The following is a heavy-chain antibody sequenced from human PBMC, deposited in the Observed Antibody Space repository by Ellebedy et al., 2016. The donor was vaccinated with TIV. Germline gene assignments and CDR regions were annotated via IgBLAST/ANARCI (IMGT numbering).Heavy chain of an antibody. V-gene: IGHV3-7*01. CDR3: ARDLDY. J-gene: IGHJ4*02. CDR1: GFPLISHW. Sequence: GESLKISCAASGFPLISHWMTCVRQAPGRGLEWVASINQDGSAKYYVDSVKGRFTISRDNAKSSLDLQMNSLRAEDTAVYYCARDLDYWGQGILVTVSS. CDR2: INQDGSAK.